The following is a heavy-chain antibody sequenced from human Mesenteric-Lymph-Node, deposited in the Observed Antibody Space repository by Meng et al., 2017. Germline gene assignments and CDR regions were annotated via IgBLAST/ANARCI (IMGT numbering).Heavy chain of an antibody. Sequence: QLREPGQGLVKPPQTLSLTCTVSGGSISSGNHYWSWIRQHPGKGLEYIGYIYYSGSTYYNPSLKSRVIISVDTSKNQFSLRLNSVTAADTAVYYCASLYGDSSVWYLDLWGRGTLVTVSS. CDR1: GGSISSGNHY. D-gene: IGHD4-17*01. V-gene: IGHV4-31*03. CDR2: IYYSGST. J-gene: IGHJ2*01. CDR3: ASLYGDSSVWYLDL.